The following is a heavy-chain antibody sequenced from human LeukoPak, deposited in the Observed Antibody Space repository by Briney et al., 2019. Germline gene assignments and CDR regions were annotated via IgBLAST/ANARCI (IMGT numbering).Heavy chain of an antibody. J-gene: IGHJ4*02. CDR1: GFTFSSYG. D-gene: IGHD3-3*01. CDR2: IRYDGSNK. V-gene: IGHV3-30*02. Sequence: GGSLRLSCAASGFTFSSYGMHWVRQAPGKGLEWVAFIRYDGSNKYYVDSVKGRFTISRDNSKNTLYLQVNSLRAEDTAVYYCAKDPLRNYDFWSGYGYFDNRGQGTLVIVSS. CDR3: AKDPLRNYDFWSGYGYFDN.